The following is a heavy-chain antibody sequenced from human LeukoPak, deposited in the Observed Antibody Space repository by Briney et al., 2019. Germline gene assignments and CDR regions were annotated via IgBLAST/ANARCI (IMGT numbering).Heavy chain of an antibody. CDR3: ARGLTGTTSIFQH. CDR1: GGSISGYY. V-gene: IGHV4-59*01. CDR2: ISYSGST. D-gene: IGHD1-7*01. Sequence: PSETLSLTCAVSGGSISGYYWSWIRQPPGKGLEWIGYISYSGSTKYNPSLKSRVTISVDTSKNQFSLKVTSLTAADTAVYYCARGLTGTTSIFQHWGQGTLVTVSS. J-gene: IGHJ1*01.